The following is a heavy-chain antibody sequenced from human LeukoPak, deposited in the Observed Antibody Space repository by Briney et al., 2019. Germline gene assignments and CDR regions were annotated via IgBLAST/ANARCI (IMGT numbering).Heavy chain of an antibody. V-gene: IGHV1-18*04. Sequence: ASVKVSCKASGYTFTSYGISWVRQATGQGLEWMGWISAYNGNTNYAQKLQGRVTMTTDTSTSTAYMELRSLRSDDTAVYYCARDRKTWVTMVRGVIIVYGMDVWGKGTTVTVSS. D-gene: IGHD3-10*01. J-gene: IGHJ6*04. CDR2: ISAYNGNT. CDR3: ARDRKTWVTMVRGVIIVYGMDV. CDR1: GYTFTSYG.